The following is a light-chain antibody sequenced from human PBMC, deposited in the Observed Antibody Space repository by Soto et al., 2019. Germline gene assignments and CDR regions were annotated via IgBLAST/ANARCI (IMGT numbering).Light chain of an antibody. CDR1: QSVDIS. Sequence: LAPGERVILSCRASQSVDISLAWYQQKPGQAPRLLIYAASTRATGIPARFSGSGSGTEFTLTISSLQPDDFGTYYCQEYNSNWTFGQGTKVDIK. J-gene: IGKJ1*01. CDR3: QEYNSNWT. CDR2: AAS. V-gene: IGKV3-15*01.